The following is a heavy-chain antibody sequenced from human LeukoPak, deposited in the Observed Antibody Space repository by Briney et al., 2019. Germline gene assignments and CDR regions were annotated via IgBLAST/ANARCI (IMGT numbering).Heavy chain of an antibody. CDR1: GFAFSSYG. CDR3: ARYGSVSRPPDY. V-gene: IGHV3-33*01. CDR2: IWYDGSNK. D-gene: IGHD3-10*01. J-gene: IGHJ4*02. Sequence: PGRSLRLSCAGSGFAFSSYGIHWVRQAPGKGLEWVTVIWYDGSNKYYADSVKGRFTISRDNSKNMVYLQMNSLTAEDTAVYYCARYGSVSRPPDYWGQGTLVTVSS.